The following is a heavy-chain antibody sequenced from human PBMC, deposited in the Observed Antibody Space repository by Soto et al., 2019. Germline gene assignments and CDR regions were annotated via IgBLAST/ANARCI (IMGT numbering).Heavy chain of an antibody. CDR1: GGTFSSYT. CDR3: ARALEDCGGDCYSTIDAFDI. V-gene: IGHV1-69*02. Sequence: GASVKVSCKASGGTFSSYTISWVRQAPGQGLEWMGRIIPILGIANYAQKFQGRVTITADKSTSTAYMELSSLRSEDTAVYYCARALEDCGGDCYSTIDAFDIWGQGTMVTVS. J-gene: IGHJ3*02. D-gene: IGHD2-21*02. CDR2: IIPILGIA.